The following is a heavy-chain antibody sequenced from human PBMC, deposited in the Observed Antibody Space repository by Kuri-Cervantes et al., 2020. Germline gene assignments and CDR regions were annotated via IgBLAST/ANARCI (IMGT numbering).Heavy chain of an antibody. CDR3: ARDLPSSSLSAFDI. CDR1: GFTFSSYG. D-gene: IGHD6-6*01. Sequence: GGSLRLSCAASGFTFSSYGMHWVRQAPGKGLEWVAVISYDGSNKYYADSVKGRFTISRDNSKNTLYLQMNSLRAEDTAVYCCARDLPSSSLSAFDIWGQGTMVTVSS. V-gene: IGHV3-30*03. CDR2: ISYDGSNK. J-gene: IGHJ3*02.